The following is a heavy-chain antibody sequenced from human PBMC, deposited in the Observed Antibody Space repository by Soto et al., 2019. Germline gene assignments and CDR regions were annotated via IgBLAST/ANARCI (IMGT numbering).Heavy chain of an antibody. CDR1: GYSFTSYW. Sequence: LGESLKISCKGSGYSFTSYWISWVRQMPGKGLEWMGRIDPSDSYTNYSPSFQGHVTISADKSISTAYLQWSSLKASDTAMYYCARIGCSSTSCYGDYYYYGMDVWGQGTTVTVSS. CDR3: ARIGCSSTSCYGDYYYYGMDV. V-gene: IGHV5-10-1*01. J-gene: IGHJ6*02. D-gene: IGHD2-2*01. CDR2: IDPSDSYT.